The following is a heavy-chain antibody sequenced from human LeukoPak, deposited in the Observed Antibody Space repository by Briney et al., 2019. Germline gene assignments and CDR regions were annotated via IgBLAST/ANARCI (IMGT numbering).Heavy chain of an antibody. Sequence: GGSLRLSCAASGFTFSSYAMSWVRQAPGKGLEWVSAISGSGGSTYYADSVKGRFTISRDNSKNTLYLQMNSLRAEDTAVYYCAKVLYYYDSSGYGEYFDYWGQGTLVTVSS. CDR1: GFTFSSYA. CDR3: AKVLYYYDSSGYGEYFDY. J-gene: IGHJ4*02. D-gene: IGHD3-22*01. V-gene: IGHV3-23*01. CDR2: ISGSGGST.